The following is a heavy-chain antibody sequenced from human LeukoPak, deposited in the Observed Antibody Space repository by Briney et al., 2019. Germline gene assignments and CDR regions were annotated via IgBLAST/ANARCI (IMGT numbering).Heavy chain of an antibody. CDR2: ISAYNGNT. Sequence: ASVKVSCKASGYIFTSYGISWVRQAPGQGLEWMGWISAYNGNTNYAQKLQGRVTMTTDTSTSTAYMELRSLRSDDTAVYYCARSPSPAGAFYIWGQGTMVTVSS. V-gene: IGHV1-18*01. J-gene: IGHJ3*02. CDR1: GYIFTSYG. CDR3: ARSPSPAGAFYI. D-gene: IGHD2-2*01.